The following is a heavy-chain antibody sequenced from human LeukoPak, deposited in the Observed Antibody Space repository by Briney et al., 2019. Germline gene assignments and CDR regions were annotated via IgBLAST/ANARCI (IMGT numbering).Heavy chain of an antibody. V-gene: IGHV3-74*01. J-gene: IGHJ4*02. CDR3: VNGHCIQKGYFDY. Sequence: GGSLRLSCTASGLTFTDYWTHWVRQAPGKGLVWVSRINGDGSSTTYADSVKGRFTISRDNAKNTLYLQMNSLRAEDTAVYYCVNGHCIQKGYFDYWGPGTPVTVSS. CDR2: INGDGSST. CDR1: GLTFTDYW. D-gene: IGHD2-21*01.